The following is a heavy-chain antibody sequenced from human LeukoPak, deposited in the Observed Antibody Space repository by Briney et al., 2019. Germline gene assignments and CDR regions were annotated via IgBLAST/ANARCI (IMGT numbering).Heavy chain of an antibody. V-gene: IGHV3-23*01. Sequence: GGSLRLSCAASGFTFSSYAMSWVRQAPGKGLEWVSAISGSSGSTYYADSVKGRFTISRDNSKNTLYLQMNSLRAEDTAVYYCAKGSGYYDSSGYYSDNWFDPWGQGTLVTVSS. J-gene: IGHJ5*02. CDR1: GFTFSSYA. CDR2: ISGSSGST. D-gene: IGHD3-22*01. CDR3: AKGSGYYDSSGYYSDNWFDP.